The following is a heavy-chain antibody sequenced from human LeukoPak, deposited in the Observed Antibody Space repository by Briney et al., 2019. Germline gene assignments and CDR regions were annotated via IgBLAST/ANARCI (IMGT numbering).Heavy chain of an antibody. CDR3: AKDGSGYYDSSGYYYYLGY. J-gene: IGHJ4*02. V-gene: IGHV3-23*01. CDR2: ISGSGGST. D-gene: IGHD3-22*01. Sequence: GGSLRLSCAASGFTFSSYAMSWVRQAAGKGLEWVSTISGSGGSTYYADSVKGRFTISRDNSKNTLHLQMNSLRAEDTAVYYCAKDGSGYYDSSGYYYYLGYWGQGTLVTVSS. CDR1: GFTFSSYA.